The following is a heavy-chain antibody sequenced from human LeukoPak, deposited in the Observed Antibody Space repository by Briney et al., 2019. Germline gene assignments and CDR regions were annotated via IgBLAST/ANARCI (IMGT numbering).Heavy chain of an antibody. D-gene: IGHD4-23*01. J-gene: IGHJ4*02. Sequence: QPGGSLRLSCAASGFTFSSNTMSWVRRAPGKGLEWVSVISGSGGNTYYADSVKGRFTISRDNSKNTLYLQMNSLRPEDTAVYYCAKASGGNVVYWGQETLVTVSS. CDR1: GFTFSSNT. CDR2: ISGSGGNT. CDR3: AKASGGNVVY. V-gene: IGHV3-23*01.